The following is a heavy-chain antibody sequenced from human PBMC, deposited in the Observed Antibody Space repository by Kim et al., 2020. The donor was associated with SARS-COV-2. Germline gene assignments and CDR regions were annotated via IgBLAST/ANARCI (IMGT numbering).Heavy chain of an antibody. CDR3: AGGAASNHWYFDL. V-gene: IGHV4-34*01. Sequence: SETLSLTCAVYGGSFSGYYWSWIRQPPGKGLEWIGEINHSGSTNYNPSLKSRVTISVDTTKNQFTLKMRTVTAADTAVYYCAGGAASNHWYFDLWGRGTLVTVSS. D-gene: IGHD6-13*01. CDR2: INHSGST. CDR1: GGSFSGYY. J-gene: IGHJ2*01.